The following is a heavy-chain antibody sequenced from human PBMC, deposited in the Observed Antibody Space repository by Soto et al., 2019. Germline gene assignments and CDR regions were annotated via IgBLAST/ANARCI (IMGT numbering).Heavy chain of an antibody. CDR2: IHYTGST. J-gene: IGHJ6*02. D-gene: IGHD3-10*01. CDR3: ARDHRSLGDYYGIDV. V-gene: IGHV4-31*03. Sequence: SETLSVTCSVSGDSIGSTGCYWSWIRQHPGKALEWIGYIHYTGSTSYNPSLKSRLAISLDASKNQFSLSLSSVTSADTAVYYCARDHRSLGDYYGIDVWGQGTTVTVSS. CDR1: GDSIGSTGCY.